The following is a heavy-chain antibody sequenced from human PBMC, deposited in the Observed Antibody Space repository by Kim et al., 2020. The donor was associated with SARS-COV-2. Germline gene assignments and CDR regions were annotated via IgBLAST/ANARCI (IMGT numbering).Heavy chain of an antibody. D-gene: IGHD4-17*01. J-gene: IGHJ6*02. Sequence: SVKVSCKASGGTFSSYAISWVRQAPGQGLEWMGGIIPIFGTANYAQKFQGRVTITADESTSTAYMELSSLRSEDTAVYYCARGGWTTVTTFLGMDVWGQGTTVTVSS. V-gene: IGHV1-69*13. CDR3: ARGGWTTVTTFLGMDV. CDR1: GGTFSSYA. CDR2: IIPIFGTA.